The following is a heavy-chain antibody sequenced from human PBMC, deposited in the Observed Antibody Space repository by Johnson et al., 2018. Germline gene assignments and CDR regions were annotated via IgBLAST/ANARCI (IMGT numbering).Heavy chain of an antibody. CDR2: INAGNGNT. CDR1: GYTFTSYA. CDR3: ANLDGSSSSS. V-gene: IGHV1-3*01. Sequence: QVQLVQSGAEVKKPGASVKVSCKASGYTFTSYAMHWVRQAPGQRLKWMGWINAGNGNTKYSQKFQGRVTLTRHTSAGTAYMELSSLRSDDTAVYYCANLDGSSSSSWGKGTTVTVSS. D-gene: IGHD6-6*01. J-gene: IGHJ6*04.